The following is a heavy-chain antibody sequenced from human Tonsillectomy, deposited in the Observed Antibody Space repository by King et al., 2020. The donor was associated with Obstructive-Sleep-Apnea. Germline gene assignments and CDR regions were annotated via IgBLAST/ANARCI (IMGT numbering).Heavy chain of an antibody. CDR1: GFTFSSYR. Sequence: VQLVESGGGLVQPGGSLRLSCEASGFTFSSYRMSCVRQAPGKGLVWVANIKQDGREKYYVDSVKGRFTISRDNAKNSLYLQMNSLRAEDTAVYYCAGHSSGWKFDYWGQGTLVTVSS. V-gene: IGHV3-7*01. J-gene: IGHJ4*02. CDR2: IKQDGREK. CDR3: AGHSSGWKFDY. D-gene: IGHD6-19*01.